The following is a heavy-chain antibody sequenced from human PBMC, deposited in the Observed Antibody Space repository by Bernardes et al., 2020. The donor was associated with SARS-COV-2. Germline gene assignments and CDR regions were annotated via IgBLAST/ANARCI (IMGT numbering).Heavy chain of an antibody. Sequence: GSLRLSCAASGFTFNNYAMNWVRQTPGKGLEWVSVISGSGGSTDYADSVKGRFTISRDNSKNTLLLQMNSLRAEDTAVYYCAKGKGSATLTNYFDYWGQGTLVTVSS. V-gene: IGHV3-23*01. CDR3: AKGKGSATLTNYFDY. CDR2: ISGSGGST. D-gene: IGHD1-26*01. CDR1: GFTFNNYA. J-gene: IGHJ4*02.